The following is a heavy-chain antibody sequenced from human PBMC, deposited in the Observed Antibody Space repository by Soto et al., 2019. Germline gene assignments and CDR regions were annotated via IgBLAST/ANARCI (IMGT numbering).Heavy chain of an antibody. Sequence: PGGSLRLSCAASGFTFSTYAMSWVRQAPGKGLEWVSAISDSGGRTYYADSVQGRFTISRDNSKNTLFLQMSSLRAEDTAIYYCVKQAHGLDGVAFDYWGQGTQVTVSS. J-gene: IGHJ4*02. CDR1: GFTFSTYA. D-gene: IGHD2-15*01. CDR3: VKQAHGLDGVAFDY. CDR2: ISDSGGRT. V-gene: IGHV3-23*01.